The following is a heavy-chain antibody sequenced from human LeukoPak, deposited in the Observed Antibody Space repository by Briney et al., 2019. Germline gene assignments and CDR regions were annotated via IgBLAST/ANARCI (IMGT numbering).Heavy chain of an antibody. CDR1: GYSLPTYW. Sequence: GESLKISCKGSGYSLPTYWIGWVRQMPGKGLEWMGIIYPGDSETRYSPSFQDQVTISADKSTKTVHLQWRRLMASDTAMYYCARPIAVAGTRAFDIWGQGTMVTVSS. J-gene: IGHJ3*02. CDR2: IYPGDSET. V-gene: IGHV5-51*01. CDR3: ARPIAVAGTRAFDI. D-gene: IGHD6-19*01.